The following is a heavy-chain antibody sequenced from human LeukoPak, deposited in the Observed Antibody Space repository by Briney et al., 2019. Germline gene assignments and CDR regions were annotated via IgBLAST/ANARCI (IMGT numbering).Heavy chain of an antibody. D-gene: IGHD6-19*01. CDR1: GGSISSYY. Sequence: TSETLSLTCTVSGGSISSYYWSWIRQPPGKGLEWIGYIYYSGSTNYNPSLKSRVTISVDTSKNQFSLKLSSVTAADTAVYYCARDVGTSGWYTFDYWGQGTLVTVSS. V-gene: IGHV4-59*08. CDR2: IYYSGST. CDR3: ARDVGTSGWYTFDY. J-gene: IGHJ4*02.